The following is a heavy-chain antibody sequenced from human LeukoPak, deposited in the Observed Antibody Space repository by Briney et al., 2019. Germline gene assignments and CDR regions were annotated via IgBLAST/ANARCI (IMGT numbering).Heavy chain of an antibody. Sequence: ASVKVSCKASGYTFTSYGISWVRQVPGQGLEWMGWISAYNGNTNYAQKLQGRVTMTTDTSTSTAYMELRSLRSDDTAVYYCARGAYSYGPKYYYYGMDVWGQGTTVTVSS. J-gene: IGHJ6*02. CDR2: ISAYNGNT. CDR1: GYTFTSYG. D-gene: IGHD5-18*01. CDR3: ARGAYSYGPKYYYYGMDV. V-gene: IGHV1-18*01.